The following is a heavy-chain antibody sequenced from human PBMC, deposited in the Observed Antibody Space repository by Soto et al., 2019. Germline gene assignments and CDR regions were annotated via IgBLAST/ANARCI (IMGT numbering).Heavy chain of an antibody. CDR2: IKSKTDGGTT. V-gene: IGHV3-15*01. J-gene: IGHJ4*02. Sequence: ESLLLSCAASGFTFSNAWMSWVRQAPGKGLEWVGRIKSKTDGGTTDYAAPVKGRFTISRDDSKNTLYLQMNSLKTEDTAVYYCTTDTSGSSDYWGQGTLVTVSS. D-gene: IGHD1-26*01. CDR1: GFTFSNAW. CDR3: TTDTSGSSDY.